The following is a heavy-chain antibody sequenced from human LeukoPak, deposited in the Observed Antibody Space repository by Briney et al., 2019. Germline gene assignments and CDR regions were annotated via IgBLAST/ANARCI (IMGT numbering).Heavy chain of an antibody. Sequence: SETLSLTRCVSGGSISSYYWSWIRPPPGKGLEWIGYIYYSGSTNYNPSLKSRVTISVDTSKNQFSLKLSSVTAADTAVYYCARHDEGVVVSGYFDYWGQGTLVTVSS. V-gene: IGHV4-59*08. CDR1: GGSISSYY. CDR3: ARHDEGVVVSGYFDY. CDR2: IYYSGST. J-gene: IGHJ4*02. D-gene: IGHD2-15*01.